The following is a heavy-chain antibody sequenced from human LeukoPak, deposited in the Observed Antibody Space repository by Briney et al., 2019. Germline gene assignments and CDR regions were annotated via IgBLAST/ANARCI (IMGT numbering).Heavy chain of an antibody. CDR3: ARETLTMVRARGWFDP. D-gene: IGHD3-10*01. CDR1: GGSISSYY. J-gene: IGHJ5*02. Sequence: SETLSLTCPVAGGSISSYYWSWIRQPPGEGLEWIGYIYYSGSTNYNPSLKSRVTISVDTSKNQFSLKLSSVTAADTAVYYCARETLTMVRARGWFDPWGQGTLVTVSS. V-gene: IGHV4-59*01. CDR2: IYYSGST.